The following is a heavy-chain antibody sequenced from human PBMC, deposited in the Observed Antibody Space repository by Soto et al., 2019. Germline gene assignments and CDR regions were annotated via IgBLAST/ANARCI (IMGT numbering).Heavy chain of an antibody. CDR3: AGEGYSNYDRKKTGPYYGMDV. V-gene: IGHV4-59*01. CDR1: GGSISSYY. D-gene: IGHD4-4*01. CDR2: IYYSGST. J-gene: IGHJ6*02. Sequence: PSETLALTCTVSGGSISSYYGSWIRQPPGKGLECIGYIYYSGSTNYNPSLKSRVTISVDTSKNQFSLKLSSVTAADTAVYYCAGEGYSNYDRKKTGPYYGMDVWGQGTTVTVSS.